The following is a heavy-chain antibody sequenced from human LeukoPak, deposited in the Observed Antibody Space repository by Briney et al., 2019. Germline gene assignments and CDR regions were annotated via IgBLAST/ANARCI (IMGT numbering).Heavy chain of an antibody. J-gene: IGHJ4*01. V-gene: IGHV1-3*01. CDR1: GYTFTSYA. CDR2: SNAGNGNT. D-gene: IGHD6-25*01. CDR3: ARVLSGSYFDS. Sequence: PVASVKVSCKASGYTFTSYAMHWVRQAPGQRLEGMGWSNAGNGNTKYSQKFQGRVTITRDTPASTAYMDLSSLRSEDTAVYYCARVLSGSYFDSWGPGTLVTVSS.